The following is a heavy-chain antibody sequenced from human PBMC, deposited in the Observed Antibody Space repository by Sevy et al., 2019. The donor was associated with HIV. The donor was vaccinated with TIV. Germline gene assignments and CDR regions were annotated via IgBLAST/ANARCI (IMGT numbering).Heavy chain of an antibody. Sequence: ASVKVSCKASGYTFTGYYMHWVRQAPGQGLEWMGWINPNSGGTNYAQKFQGRVTMTRDTSISTAYMERSRLRSDDTAVDYGARAVQYYDILTGWMVYYFDYWGQGTLVTVSS. V-gene: IGHV1-2*02. CDR2: INPNSGGT. CDR3: ARAVQYYDILTGWMVYYFDY. J-gene: IGHJ4*02. D-gene: IGHD3-9*01. CDR1: GYTFTGYY.